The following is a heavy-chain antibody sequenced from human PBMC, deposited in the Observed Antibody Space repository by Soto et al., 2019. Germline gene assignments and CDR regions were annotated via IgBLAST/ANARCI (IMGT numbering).Heavy chain of an antibody. CDR1: GGSISRYY. J-gene: IGHJ6*03. CDR2: IYYSGST. Sequence: PSETLSLTCTVSGGSISRYYWSWILQPPWKGLEWIGYIYYSGSTNYNPSLKSRVTISVDTSKNQFSLKLSSVTAADTAVYYCARTVIVAAVPGYYMDVWGKGTTVTVSS. V-gene: IGHV4-59*08. CDR3: ARTVIVAAVPGYYMDV. D-gene: IGHD5-12*01.